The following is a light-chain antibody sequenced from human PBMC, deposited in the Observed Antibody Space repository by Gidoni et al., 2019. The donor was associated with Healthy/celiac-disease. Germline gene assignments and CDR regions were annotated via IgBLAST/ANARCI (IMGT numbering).Light chain of an antibody. Sequence: EIVLTQSHGTLSLSPGERATLSCRASQSVSSSYLAWYQPKPGQAPRLLIYGASSRATGIPDRFSGSGSGTDFTLTISRLEPEDFAVYYCQQYGSSPGTFGQGTKVEIK. CDR2: GAS. CDR3: QQYGSSPGT. CDR1: QSVSSSY. V-gene: IGKV3-20*01. J-gene: IGKJ1*01.